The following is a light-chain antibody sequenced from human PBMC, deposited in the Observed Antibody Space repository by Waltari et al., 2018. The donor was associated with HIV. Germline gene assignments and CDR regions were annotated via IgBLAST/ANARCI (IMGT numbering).Light chain of an antibody. J-gene: IGLJ2*01. Sequence: QSALPPPASVSGSPGQSLTISFTGTRRAVRSYNIVSWYHQHPGKAPKLMIYEVTKRPSGVSNRFSGSKSGNTASLTISGLQAEDEADYFCCSYAGSSTLVFGGGTKLTVL. CDR1: RRAVRSYNI. CDR2: EVT. V-gene: IGLV2-23*02. CDR3: CSYAGSSTLV.